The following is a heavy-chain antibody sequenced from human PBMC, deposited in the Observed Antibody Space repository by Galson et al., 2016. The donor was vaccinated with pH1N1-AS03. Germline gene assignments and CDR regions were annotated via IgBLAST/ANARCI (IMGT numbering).Heavy chain of an antibody. V-gene: IGHV3-23*01. CDR2: ISISGNYT. D-gene: IGHD1-20*01. CDR3: ASDHNWDGY. CDR1: GFTLRSYA. J-gene: IGHJ4*02. Sequence: SLRLSCAASGFTLRSYAMTWVRQAPGKGLEWVSAISISGNYTYYAASVKGRFTISRDGSKNTLYLQMNGLRGEDTAVYYCASDHNWDGYWGQGTLVTVSS.